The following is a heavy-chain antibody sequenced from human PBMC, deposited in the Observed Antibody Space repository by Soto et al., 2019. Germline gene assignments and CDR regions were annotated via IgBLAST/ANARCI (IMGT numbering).Heavy chain of an antibody. CDR1: GGSFDYY. J-gene: IGHJ5*02. D-gene: IGHD4-17*01. CDR3: ARGAVEMTTHYAA. CDR2: IYYSGST. Sequence: QVQLLESGPGLVNPSQTLSLTCTVSGGSFDYYWSWIRQPPGKGLEWIGYIYYSGSTYYNPSLKSRVTMSIDTSKNQFSLTLSSVTAADTAVYYCARGAVEMTTHYAAWGQVTLVTVSS. V-gene: IGHV4-30-4*01.